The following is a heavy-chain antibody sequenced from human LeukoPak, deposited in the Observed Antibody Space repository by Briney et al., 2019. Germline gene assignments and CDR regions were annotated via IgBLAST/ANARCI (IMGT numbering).Heavy chain of an antibody. CDR1: GYTFTSYH. J-gene: IGHJ4*02. D-gene: IGHD2-2*01. CDR3: ASSTSCCQFDY. CDR2: IKSTGDTT. Sequence: ASVKVSCKTSGYTFTSYHMHWVRQAPGQGLEWVAIIKSTGDTTVYAQKFQGRVTVTRDTSTSTAYMELSSLRSEDTAVYYCASSTSCCQFDYWGQGTLVTVSS. V-gene: IGHV1-46*01.